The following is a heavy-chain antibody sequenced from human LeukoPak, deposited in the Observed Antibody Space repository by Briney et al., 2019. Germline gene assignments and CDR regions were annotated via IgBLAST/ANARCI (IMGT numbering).Heavy chain of an antibody. V-gene: IGHV4-38-2*02. D-gene: IGHD3-9*01. CDR3: ARVPGVYYDILTGYGSGWFDP. CDR1: GYSISSGYY. J-gene: IGHJ5*02. Sequence: SETLSLTCPVSGYSISSGYYWGWIRQPPGKGLEWIGTIYHSGSTYCNPSLRSRVTISVDTSKNQFSLNLRSVTAADTAVYYCARVPGVYYDILTGYGSGWFDPWGQGTLVTVSS. CDR2: IYHSGST.